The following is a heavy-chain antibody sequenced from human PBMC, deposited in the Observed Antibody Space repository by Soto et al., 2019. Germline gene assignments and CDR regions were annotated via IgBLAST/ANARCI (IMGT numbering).Heavy chain of an antibody. Sequence: PGGSLRLSCTASGFTFSNYAMSWVRQAPGKGLEWVSAITRTDSTYYADSVKGRFTISRDNSRNTLYLQMNSLGAEDAALYYCAKALVGEVGATDYWGPNPGHRLL. D-gene: IGHD1-26*01. J-gene: IGHJ4*01. CDR1: GFTFSNYA. CDR2: ITRTDST. V-gene: IGHV3-23*01. CDR3: AKALVGEVGATDY.